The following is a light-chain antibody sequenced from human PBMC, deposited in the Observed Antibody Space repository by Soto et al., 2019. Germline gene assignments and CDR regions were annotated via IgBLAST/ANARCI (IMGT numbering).Light chain of an antibody. Sequence: DIQMTQYPSTLSASVGDRVTITCRASQSISAWLAWYQQKPGKAPNLVIYDVSTLDSGVPSRFSGSASGTEFTLTISSLESDDFATYYCQQYHRYSTFGQGTKVDIK. CDR2: DVS. V-gene: IGKV1-5*01. J-gene: IGKJ1*01. CDR1: QSISAW. CDR3: QQYHRYST.